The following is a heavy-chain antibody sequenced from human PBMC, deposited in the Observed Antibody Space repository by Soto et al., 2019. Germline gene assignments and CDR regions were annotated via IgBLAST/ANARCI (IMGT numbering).Heavy chain of an antibody. D-gene: IGHD4-17*01. CDR1: GFSFSSYG. Sequence: GGSLRLSCAASGFSFSSYGMEWVRLAPGKGLEWVAATTYDGGIKHYVDSVKGRFTISIDNSKNTLYLQMNSLGVEDTATYYCAGALDNPYFLYGLNVWGQVTTVTVSS. CDR3: AGALDNPYFLYGLNV. J-gene: IGHJ6*02. V-gene: IGHV3-30*03. CDR2: TTYDGGIK.